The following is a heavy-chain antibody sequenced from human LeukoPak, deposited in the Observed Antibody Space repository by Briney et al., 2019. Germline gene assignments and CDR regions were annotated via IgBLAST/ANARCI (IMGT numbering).Heavy chain of an antibody. D-gene: IGHD6-13*01. V-gene: IGHV3-30*18. CDR2: IGNDGKAK. CDR3: AKGGIAAAGKRGDY. Sequence: PGGSLRLSCAASGFTFSSYGMHWVRQAPGKGLEWVAVIGNDGKAKYYADSVRGRFTISRDNSKNTLYLQMNSLRAEDTAVYYCAKGGIAAAGKRGDYWGQGTLVTVSS. CDR1: GFTFSSYG. J-gene: IGHJ4*02.